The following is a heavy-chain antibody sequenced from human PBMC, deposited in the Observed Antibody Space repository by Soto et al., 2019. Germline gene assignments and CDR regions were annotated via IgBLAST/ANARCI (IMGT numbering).Heavy chain of an antibody. Sequence: LRLSCAASGFTFSSYGMHWVRQAPGKGLEWVAVISYDGSNKYYADSVKGRFTISRDNSKNTLYLQMNSLRAEDTAVYYCAKDPYVLMVYAPHYFDYWGQGTLVTVSS. D-gene: IGHD2-8*01. CDR2: ISYDGSNK. CDR3: AKDPYVLMVYAPHYFDY. CDR1: GFTFSSYG. V-gene: IGHV3-30*18. J-gene: IGHJ4*02.